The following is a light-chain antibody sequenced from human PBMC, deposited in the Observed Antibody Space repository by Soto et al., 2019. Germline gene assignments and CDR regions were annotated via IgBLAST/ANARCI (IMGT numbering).Light chain of an antibody. CDR3: QQYGSSPLT. CDR2: DAS. V-gene: IGKV1-5*01. CDR1: QSISNC. Sequence: DIQMTQSPSTLSAFVGDRVTLTCRASQSISNCLAWSQQKPGKAPKLLIYDASSLESGVPSRFSGSGSGTDFTLTISRLEPEDFAVYYCQQYGSSPLTFGGGTKVDIK. J-gene: IGKJ4*01.